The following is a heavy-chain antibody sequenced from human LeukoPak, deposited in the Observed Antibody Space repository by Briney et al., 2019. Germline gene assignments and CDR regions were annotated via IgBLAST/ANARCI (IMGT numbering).Heavy chain of an antibody. CDR2: IYYSGST. CDR3: ARDTVTLGGMDV. J-gene: IGHJ6*02. Sequence: SETLSLTCTGSGGSISSYYWSWIRQPPGKGLEWIGYIYYSGSTNYNPSLKSRVTISVDTSKNQFSLKLSSVTAADTAVYYCARDTVTLGGMDVWGQGTTVTVSS. CDR1: GGSISSYY. V-gene: IGHV4-59*01. D-gene: IGHD4-11*01.